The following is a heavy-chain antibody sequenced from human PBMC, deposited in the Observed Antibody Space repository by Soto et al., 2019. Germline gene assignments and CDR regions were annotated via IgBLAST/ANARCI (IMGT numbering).Heavy chain of an antibody. V-gene: IGHV3-11*01. CDR3: ARDRGAQISGITGVDY. J-gene: IGHJ4*02. CDR2: IGGSGTNI. D-gene: IGHD2-8*02. Sequence: QVQLVESGGGLVKPGGSLRLSCAASGFTFSDYYMSWIRQAPGRGLEWVSYIGGSGTNIYYAQSVEGRFTISRDNAKNSLQLQMDSLRAGDTAVYYCARDRGAQISGITGVDYWGQGVLVTVSS. CDR1: GFTFSDYY.